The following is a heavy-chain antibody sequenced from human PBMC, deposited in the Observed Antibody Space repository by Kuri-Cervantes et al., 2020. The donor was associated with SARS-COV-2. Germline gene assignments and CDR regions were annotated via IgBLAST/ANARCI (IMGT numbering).Heavy chain of an antibody. V-gene: IGHV1-8*02. CDR3: ARVPCSSTSCYPYYYYGMDV. J-gene: IGHJ6*02. CDR2: MNPNSGNT. Sequence: ASVKVSCKASGGTFSSYAISWVRQATGQGLEWMGWMNPNSGNTGYAQKFQGRVTMTRNTSISTAYMELSSLRSEDTAVYYCARVPCSSTSCYPYYYYGMDVWGQGTTVTVSS. D-gene: IGHD2-2*01. CDR1: GGTFSSYA.